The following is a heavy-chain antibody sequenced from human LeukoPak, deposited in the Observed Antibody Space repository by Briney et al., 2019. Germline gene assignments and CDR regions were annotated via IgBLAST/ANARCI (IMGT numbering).Heavy chain of an antibody. V-gene: IGHV4-30-2*01. CDR2: IYHSGST. J-gene: IGHJ3*02. Sequence: SQTLSLTCAVSGGSISSGGYSWSWIQQPPGKGLERIGYIYHSGSTYYNPSLKSRVSISLDRSKNQFSLKLRSVTAADTAVYYCARATTDNDAFDIWGQGTMVTVSS. CDR3: ARATTDNDAFDI. D-gene: IGHD4-17*01. CDR1: GGSISSGGYS.